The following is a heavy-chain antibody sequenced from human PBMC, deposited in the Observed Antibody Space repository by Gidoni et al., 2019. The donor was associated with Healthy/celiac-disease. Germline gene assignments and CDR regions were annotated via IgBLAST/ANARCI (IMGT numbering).Heavy chain of an antibody. CDR2: IKSKTDGGTT. D-gene: IGHD2-21*01. V-gene: IGHV3-15*01. CDR3: TTDSPSLVVVAEYYFDY. J-gene: IGHJ4*02. Sequence: EVQLVESGGGLVKPGGSLRLSCAASGFTFSNAWMSWVRQAPGKGLEWVGRIKSKTDGGTTDYAAPVKGRFTISRDDSKNTLYLQMNSLKTEDTAVYYCTTDSPSLVVVAEYYFDYWGQGTLVTVSS. CDR1: GFTFSNAW.